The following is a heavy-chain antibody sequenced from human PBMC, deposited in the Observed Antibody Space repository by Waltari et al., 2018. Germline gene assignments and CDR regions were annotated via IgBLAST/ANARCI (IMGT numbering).Heavy chain of an antibody. CDR2: IYHSGSN. CDR3: ARGGSSGWPGGFDY. V-gene: IGHV4-4*02. Sequence: QVQLQESGPGLVKPSGTLSLTCAVSGGSISSSSWWSGVRQPPGKGLEWIGEIYHSGSNNYNPSLKSRVTISVDKSKNQLSLKLSSVTAADTAVYYCARGGSSGWPGGFDYWGQGTLVTVSS. D-gene: IGHD6-19*01. CDR1: GGSISSSSW. J-gene: IGHJ4*02.